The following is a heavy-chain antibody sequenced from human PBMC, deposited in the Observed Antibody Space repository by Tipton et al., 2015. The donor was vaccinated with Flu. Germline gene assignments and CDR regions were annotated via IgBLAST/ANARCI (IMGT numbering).Heavy chain of an antibody. J-gene: IGHJ6*02. CDR2: IPHDGRNE. D-gene: IGHD3-3*01. CDR1: GFSFSTYG. Sequence: SLRLSCEASGFSFSTYGMHWVRQAPGKGLEWVAFIPHDGRNEYSADFVKGRFTISRDNSKNMLFLEVDSLIIQDTAVYYCAKDLEAGVLYGMDVWGQGTTVTVSS. V-gene: IGHV3-30*02. CDR3: AKDLEAGVLYGMDV.